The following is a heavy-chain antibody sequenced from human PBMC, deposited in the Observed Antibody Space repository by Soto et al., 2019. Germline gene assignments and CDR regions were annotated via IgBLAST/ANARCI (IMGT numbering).Heavy chain of an antibody. J-gene: IGHJ4*02. D-gene: IGHD3-22*01. Sequence: GGSLRLSCAASGFTFSNYWMTWVRQAPGKGLEWVANIKGDGILKYYMDSVKGRFIISRDNAKNSLHLQMNSLRDEDTAVYYCARYESSGTAVWWGQGTLVTVSS. CDR3: ARYESSGTAVW. CDR2: IKGDGILK. CDR1: GFTFSNYW. V-gene: IGHV3-7*01.